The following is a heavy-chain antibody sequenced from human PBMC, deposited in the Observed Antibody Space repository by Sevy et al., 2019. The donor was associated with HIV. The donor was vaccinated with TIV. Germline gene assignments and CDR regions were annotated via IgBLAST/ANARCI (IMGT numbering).Heavy chain of an antibody. CDR2: ISHHNGDT. D-gene: IGHD2-15*01. CDR1: GYTFTTYR. V-gene: IGHV1-18*04. J-gene: IGHJ4*02. CDR3: ARAFCSGGRCYSLAY. Sequence: ASVKVSCKASGYTFTTYRITWVRQAPGQGLEWMGWISHHNGDTNYAQKDRGRVTMTTDTSTSTAYMELGSLRSDDTAVYYCARAFCSGGRCYSLAYWGQGTLVTVSS.